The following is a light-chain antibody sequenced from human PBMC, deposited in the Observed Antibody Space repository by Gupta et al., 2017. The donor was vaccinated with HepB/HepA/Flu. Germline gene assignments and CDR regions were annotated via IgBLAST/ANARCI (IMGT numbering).Light chain of an antibody. Sequence: QSALTQPASVSGSPVQSITLSCTGTSSDVGSYNLVSWYQQHPGKAPTLMIYEVSKRPAGVSNRVSGSKSGNTASLTISGLQDEDEADYYYYSYASSSTVVFGGGTKLTVL. V-gene: IGLV2-23*02. CDR1: SSDVGSYNL. CDR3: YSYASSSTVV. J-gene: IGLJ2*01. CDR2: EVS.